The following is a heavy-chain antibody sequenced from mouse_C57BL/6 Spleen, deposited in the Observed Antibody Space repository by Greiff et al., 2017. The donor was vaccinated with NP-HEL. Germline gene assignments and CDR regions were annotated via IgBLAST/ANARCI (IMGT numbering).Heavy chain of an antibody. D-gene: IGHD2-1*01. CDR1: GYAFSSSW. CDR3: ARNLYSAMDY. Sequence: QVQLQQSGPELVKPGASVKISCKASGYAFSSSWMNWVKQRPGKGLEWIGRIYPGDGDTNYNGKFKGKATLTADKSSSTAYMQLSSLTSEDSAVYFCARNLYSAMDYWGQGTSVTVSS. J-gene: IGHJ4*01. CDR2: IYPGDGDT. V-gene: IGHV1-82*01.